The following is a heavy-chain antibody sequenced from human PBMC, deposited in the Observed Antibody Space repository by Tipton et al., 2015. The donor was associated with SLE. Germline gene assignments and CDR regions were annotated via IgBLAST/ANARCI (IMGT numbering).Heavy chain of an antibody. CDR1: GYTFDSYG. CDR2: ISTYNENT. D-gene: IGHD6-25*01. J-gene: IGHJ5*02. V-gene: IGHV1-18*01. CDR3: ARDAVRRKTAAATGGWFDP. Sequence: QLVQSGAEVKNPGASVKVSCKASGYTFDSYGITWVRQAPGQGLEWMGWISTYNENTNYAQKFQDRVTLTTDRSTSTAYMDLRSLTSDDSAVYYCARDAVRRKTAAATGGWFDPWGQGTLVTVSS.